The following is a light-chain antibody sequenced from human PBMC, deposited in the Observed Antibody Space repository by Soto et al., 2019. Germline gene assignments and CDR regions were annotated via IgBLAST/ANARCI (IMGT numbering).Light chain of an antibody. CDR2: GAS. J-gene: IGKJ1*01. V-gene: IGKV3-15*01. CDR3: QQYNKWPPWT. Sequence: EIVMTQSPATLSVSPGERATLSCRASQTVNSNLAWYQQRPGQAPRLLISGASTRAPGIPARFSGSGSGTEFTLTISILQSEDFAVYYCQQYNKWPPWTFGQGTRVEI. CDR1: QTVNSN.